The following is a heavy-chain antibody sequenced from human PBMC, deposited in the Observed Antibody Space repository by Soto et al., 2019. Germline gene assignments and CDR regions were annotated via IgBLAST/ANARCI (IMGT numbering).Heavy chain of an antibody. CDR3: AREGPAPYYYYGMDV. CDR2: ISAYNGNT. J-gene: IGHJ6*02. CDR1: GYSFTTYG. V-gene: IGHV1-18*01. Sequence: QVQLVQSGGEVKKPGASVKVSCKTSGYSFTTYGISWVRQAPGQGLEWMGWISAYNGNTNYAQKLQCRVTMTTDTSTSTAYMELRSLRSDDTAVYYGAREGPAPYYYYGMDVWGQGSTVTVSS.